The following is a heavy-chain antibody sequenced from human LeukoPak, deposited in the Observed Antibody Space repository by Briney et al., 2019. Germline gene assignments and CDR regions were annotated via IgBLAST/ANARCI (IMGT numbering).Heavy chain of an antibody. V-gene: IGHV3-23*01. CDR1: GFAFSSYA. CDR3: AKDAI. CDR2: INPSGGGT. Sequence: GGSPRLSCAASGFAFSSYAMTWVRQAPGKGLEWISSINPSGGGTYYADSVKGRFTISRDNSKNTVYLQVNSLRAEDTAVYYCAKDAIWGQGTMVTVSS. J-gene: IGHJ3*02.